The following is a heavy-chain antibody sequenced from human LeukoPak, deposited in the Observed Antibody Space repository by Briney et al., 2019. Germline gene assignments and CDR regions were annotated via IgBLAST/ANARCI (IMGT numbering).Heavy chain of an antibody. Sequence: VVSLRLSCAPSEFTFSRYWMKWVRQAPGKGRDWVASIKEVGRDKYYVDSVKGRFSISRDNAKNSLFLQMTSMRTDDTAVYYCARGGHFNFDYWGQGTLVIVSS. J-gene: IGHJ4*02. V-gene: IGHV3-7*01. CDR1: EFTFSRYW. D-gene: IGHD5-12*01. CDR3: ARGGHFNFDY. CDR2: IKEVGRDK.